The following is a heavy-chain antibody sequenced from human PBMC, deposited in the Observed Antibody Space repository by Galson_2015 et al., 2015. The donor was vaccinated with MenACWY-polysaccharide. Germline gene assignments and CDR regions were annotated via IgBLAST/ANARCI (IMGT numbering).Heavy chain of an antibody. CDR2: INPDGSDK. V-gene: IGHV3-7*01. Sequence: SLRLSCAASGFSFSGHWMTWVRQAPGKGLEWVANINPDGSDKYYVDSVKGRFIISRDNAKNSMYLQMNGLRVEDTAMYYCGRHFDWAFDYRGQGALVTVSS. D-gene: IGHD2-21*01. J-gene: IGHJ4*02. CDR3: GRHFDWAFDY. CDR1: GFSFSGHW.